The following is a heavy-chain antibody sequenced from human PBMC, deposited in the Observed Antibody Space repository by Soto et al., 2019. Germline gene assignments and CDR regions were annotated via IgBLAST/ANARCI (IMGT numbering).Heavy chain of an antibody. CDR2: TYYRSKWYN. J-gene: IGHJ6*02. D-gene: IGHD1-7*01. Sequence: PSQTLSLTCAISGDSVSSNCAAWNWIRQSPSRGLEWLGRTYYRSKWYNDYAVSVKSRITINPDTSKNQFSLQLNSVTPEDTAVYYCARDQLELDYYYYGMDVWGQGTTVTVSS. CDR1: GDSVSSNCAA. CDR3: ARDQLELDYYYYGMDV. V-gene: IGHV6-1*01.